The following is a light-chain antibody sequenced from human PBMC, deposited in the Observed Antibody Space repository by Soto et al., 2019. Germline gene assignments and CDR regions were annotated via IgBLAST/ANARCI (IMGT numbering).Light chain of an antibody. CDR2: TAS. CDR3: QQSYSRPRT. V-gene: IGKV1-39*01. Sequence: DIQMTQSPSSLSASVGDRVTITCRASQSISSYLNWYQQKPGTAPNLLIYTASSLESGVPSRFSGSGSGTDFTLTISSLQPEDFATYFCQQSYSRPRTFGQGTKVDIK. J-gene: IGKJ1*01. CDR1: QSISSY.